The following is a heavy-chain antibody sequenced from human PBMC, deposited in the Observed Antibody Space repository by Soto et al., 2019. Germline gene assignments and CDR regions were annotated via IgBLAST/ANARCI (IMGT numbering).Heavy chain of an antibody. Sequence: QVQLVESGGGVVQPGRSLRLSCAASGFTFSSYGMHWVRQAPGKGLEWVAVISYDGSNKYYADSVKGRFTISRDNSKNTLYLQMNSLRAEDTAVYYCAKDSSLSSWYGGGFDPWGQGTLVTVSS. CDR3: AKDSSLSSWYGGGFDP. CDR1: GFTFSSYG. V-gene: IGHV3-30*18. CDR2: ISYDGSNK. D-gene: IGHD6-13*01. J-gene: IGHJ5*02.